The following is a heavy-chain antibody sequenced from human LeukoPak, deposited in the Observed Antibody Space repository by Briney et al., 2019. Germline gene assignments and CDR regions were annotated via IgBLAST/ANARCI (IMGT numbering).Heavy chain of an antibody. V-gene: IGHV4-61*01. J-gene: IGHJ6*02. Sequence: SETLSLTCTVSGGSVSSGSYYWSWIRQPPGKGLEWIGYIYYSGSTNYNPSLKSRVTISVDTSKNQFSLKLSSVTAADTAVYYCARASGYYDSSGYYSIYYYYYGMDVWGQGTTVTVPS. D-gene: IGHD3-22*01. CDR2: IYYSGST. CDR1: GGSVSSGSYY. CDR3: ARASGYYDSSGYYSIYYYYYGMDV.